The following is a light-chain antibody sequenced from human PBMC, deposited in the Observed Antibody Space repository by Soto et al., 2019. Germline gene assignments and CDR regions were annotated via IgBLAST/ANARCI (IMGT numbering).Light chain of an antibody. CDR3: QQYGSSPLIP. CDR1: QRLSASD. V-gene: IGKV3-20*01. J-gene: IGKJ5*01. CDR2: GVS. Sequence: DSGWTQSTGTLSLSLGQRATLSCRAIQRLSASDIAWYQQKLGQAPKFLIYGVSSRATGIPDRFSGSGSGTDFTLTISRLEPEDFAVYHCQQYGSSPLIPFCHVALLAIK.